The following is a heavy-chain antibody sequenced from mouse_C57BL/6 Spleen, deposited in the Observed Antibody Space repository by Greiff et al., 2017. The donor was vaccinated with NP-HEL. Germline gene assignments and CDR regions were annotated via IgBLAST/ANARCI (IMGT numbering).Heavy chain of an antibody. CDR1: GFTFSDYG. J-gene: IGHJ3*01. V-gene: IGHV5-17*01. CDR2: ISSGSSTI. CDR3: ARDYYGSRFWFAY. Sequence: EVKLMESGGGLVKPGGSLKLSCAASGFTFSDYGMHWVRQAPEKGLEWVAYISSGSSTIYYADTVKGRFTISRDNAKNTVFLQMTSLRSEDTAMYYCARDYYGSRFWFAYWGQGTLVTVSA. D-gene: IGHD1-1*01.